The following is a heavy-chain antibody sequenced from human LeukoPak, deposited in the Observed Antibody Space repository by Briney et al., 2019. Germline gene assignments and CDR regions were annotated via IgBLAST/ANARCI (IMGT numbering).Heavy chain of an antibody. V-gene: IGHV1-18*01. Sequence: ASVKVSCKASGYTFTSYGISWVRQAPGQGREWMGGISAYNGNTNYAQKLQGRVTMTTDTSTSTAYMELRSLRSDDTAVYYCARDAVGATTSPPSWYFDLWGRGNLVTVSS. CDR2: ISAYNGNT. CDR3: ARDAVGATTSPPSWYFDL. D-gene: IGHD1-26*01. J-gene: IGHJ2*01. CDR1: GYTFTSYG.